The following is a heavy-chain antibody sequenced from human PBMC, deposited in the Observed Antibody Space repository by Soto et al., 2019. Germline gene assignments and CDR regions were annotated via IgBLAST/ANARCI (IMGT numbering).Heavy chain of an antibody. D-gene: IGHD2-15*01. J-gene: IGHJ4*02. CDR2: IYHNLYT. Sequence: SETLSLTCSVSGLSLSTYYLSWIRQPPGKGLEWIGYIYHNLYTNYNPSLKSRVTLSIDTYKNHFSLKMRSVTAADTAVYYCSRPSAVEMAIPQSKYFESWGQGNLVTVSS. CDR1: GLSLSTYY. V-gene: IGHV4-59*01. CDR3: SRPSAVEMAIPQSKYFES.